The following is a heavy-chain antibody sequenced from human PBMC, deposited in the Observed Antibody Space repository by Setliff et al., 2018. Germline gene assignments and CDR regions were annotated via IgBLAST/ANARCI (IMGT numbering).Heavy chain of an antibody. Sequence: SVKVSCKASGGTFSNYGISWVRQAPGQGLEWMGGTIPIFGTTDYAQKFRGRVTIITDESTSTAFMQLSSLRSEDTAVYYCVREGVDSRSSTDYRYYMDVWGKGTTVTVSS. V-gene: IGHV1-69*05. CDR3: VREGVDSRSSTDYRYYMDV. D-gene: IGHD3-22*01. CDR2: TIPIFGTT. J-gene: IGHJ6*03. CDR1: GGTFSNYG.